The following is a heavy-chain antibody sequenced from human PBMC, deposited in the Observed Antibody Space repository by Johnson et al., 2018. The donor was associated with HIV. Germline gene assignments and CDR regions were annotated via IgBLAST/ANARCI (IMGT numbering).Heavy chain of an antibody. CDR3: ATDRCCKFWSGSGHDAFDI. J-gene: IGHJ3*02. V-gene: IGHV3-7*01. CDR2: IKCDGSEK. CDR1: GFTFSSSW. Sequence: VQLVESGGGLVQPGGSLRLSCAASGFTFSSSWMHWVCQAPEKGLEWVADIKCDGSEKYYVDSVKGRFTISRDNAKDSLYLQINNLRVEDTAVYYCATDRCCKFWSGSGHDAFDIWGQGTMVTVSS. D-gene: IGHD3-3*01.